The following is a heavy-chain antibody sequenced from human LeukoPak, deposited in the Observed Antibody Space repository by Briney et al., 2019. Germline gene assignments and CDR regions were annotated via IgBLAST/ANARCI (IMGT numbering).Heavy chain of an antibody. CDR2: ISAYNGNT. Sequence: GASVKVSCKASGYTFTSYGISWVRQAPGQGLEWMGWISAYNGNTNYAQKLQGRVTMTTDTSTSTAYMELRSLRSDDTAVYYCARDPIAGYSSGRSLDYWGQGTLVTVSS. J-gene: IGHJ4*02. CDR3: ARDPIAGYSSGRSLDY. V-gene: IGHV1-18*01. CDR1: GYTFTSYG. D-gene: IGHD6-19*01.